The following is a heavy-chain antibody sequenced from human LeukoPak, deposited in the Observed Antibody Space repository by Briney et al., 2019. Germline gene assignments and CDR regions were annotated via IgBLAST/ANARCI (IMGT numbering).Heavy chain of an antibody. Sequence: PGESLRLSCAASGFTFSSYEMNWVRQAPGKGLQWISHIDSTDTIHYADSVKGRFTISRDNAKNSLYLQMNSLRAEDTAVYYCARSSGSYRPMGYWGQGTLVTVSS. D-gene: IGHD3-22*01. CDR3: ARSSGSYRPMGY. CDR2: IDSTDTI. J-gene: IGHJ4*02. CDR1: GFTFSSYE. V-gene: IGHV3-48*03.